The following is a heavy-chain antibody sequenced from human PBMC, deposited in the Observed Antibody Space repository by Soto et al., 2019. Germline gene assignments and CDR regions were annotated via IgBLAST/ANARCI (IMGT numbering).Heavy chain of an antibody. V-gene: IGHV3-48*03. CDR3: ARLGIVPGYFGMDV. CDR2: ISSGGSTI. CDR1: GITFSSYE. Sequence: LRLSCAASGITFSSYEMNWVRQAPGKGLEWVSYISSGGSTIYYADSVKGRFTISRDNAKNSLYLQMNSLRAEDTSVYYCARLGIVPGYFGMDVWGQGTTVTVSS. D-gene: IGHD2-8*01. J-gene: IGHJ6*02.